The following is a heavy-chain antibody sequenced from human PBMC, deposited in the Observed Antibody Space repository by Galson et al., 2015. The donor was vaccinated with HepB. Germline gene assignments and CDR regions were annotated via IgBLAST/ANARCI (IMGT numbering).Heavy chain of an antibody. CDR3: ARESPMPLDYYYYAMDV. CDR2: ISTRNTI. V-gene: IGHV3-69-1*01. D-gene: IGHD3-16*01. Sequence: SLRLSCAASGFKVSAYSLSWVRQAPGQGLEWIAHISTRNTIYSADSVMGRFTISRDEAENSLSLQMNSLGVDDSAVYYCARESPMPLDYYYYAMDVWCLGTTVAVS. CDR1: GFKVSAYS. J-gene: IGHJ6*02.